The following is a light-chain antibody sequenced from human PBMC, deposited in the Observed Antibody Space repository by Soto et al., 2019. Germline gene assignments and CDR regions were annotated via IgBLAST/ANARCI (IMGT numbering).Light chain of an antibody. CDR1: SSDVGGYNY. CDR3: SSYTSSIL. V-gene: IGLV2-14*01. Sequence: LTQPASVSGSPGQSITISCTGTSSDVGGYNYVSWYQQHPGKAPKLMIYDVSNRPSGVSNRFSGSKSGNTASLTISGLQAEHEADYYCSSYTSSILFGGGTKLTVL. J-gene: IGLJ2*01. CDR2: DVS.